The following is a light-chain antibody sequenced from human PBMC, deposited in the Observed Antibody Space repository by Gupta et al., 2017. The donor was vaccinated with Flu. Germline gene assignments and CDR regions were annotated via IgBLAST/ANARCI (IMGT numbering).Light chain of an antibody. CDR1: QSRVHRNGNTY. Sequence: PVIFVQPASISCRSSQSRVHRNGNTYLTWLQQRPGQSPRRLIYRVSNRDSGVPDRFSGSGSGTDFTLKSSRVEAEDVGVYYCMQGTHWPTFGQGTKVEIK. CDR2: RVS. V-gene: IGKV2-30*02. CDR3: MQGTHWPT. J-gene: IGKJ1*01.